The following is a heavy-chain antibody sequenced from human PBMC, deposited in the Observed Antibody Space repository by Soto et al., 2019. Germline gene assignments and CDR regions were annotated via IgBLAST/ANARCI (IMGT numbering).Heavy chain of an antibody. D-gene: IGHD3-10*01. CDR2: IYYSGST. V-gene: IGHV4-61*01. CDR1: GGSVSSGSYY. J-gene: IGHJ4*02. Sequence: AETLELTCTVSGGSVSSGSYYWSWIRQPPGKGLEWIGYIYYSGSTNYNPSLKSRLIISVDTPKNQFSLKVSSVSAADTAVYYCARCHGHYGPTSFPFWGPSTLVTVS. CDR3: ARCHGHYGPTSFPF.